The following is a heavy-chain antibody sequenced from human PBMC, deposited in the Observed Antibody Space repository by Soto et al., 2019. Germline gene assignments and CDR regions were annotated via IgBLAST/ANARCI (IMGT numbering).Heavy chain of an antibody. CDR3: AKESGYSYGPYYYYGMDD. CDR1: GFTFSSYA. CDR2: ISGSGGST. D-gene: IGHD5-18*01. Sequence: GGSLRLSCAASGFTFSSYAMSWVRQAPGKGLEWVSAISGSGGSTYYADSVKGRFTISRDNSKNTLYLQMNSLRAEDTAVYYCAKESGYSYGPYYYYGMDDWGQGTTVTVSS. J-gene: IGHJ6*02. V-gene: IGHV3-23*01.